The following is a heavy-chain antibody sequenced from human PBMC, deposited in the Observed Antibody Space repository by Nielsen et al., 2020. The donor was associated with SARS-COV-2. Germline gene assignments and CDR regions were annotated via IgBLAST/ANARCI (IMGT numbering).Heavy chain of an antibody. J-gene: IGHJ4*02. CDR3: ASTPYYGSGRPEYFDY. V-gene: IGHV4-39*01. CDR2: IYYSRST. Sequence: SETLSLTCTVSGGSISSSSYYWGWIRQPPGKGLEWIGSIYYSRSTYYNPSLKSRVTISVDTSKNQFSLKLSSVTAADTAVYYCASTPYYGSGRPEYFDYWGQGTLVTVSS. D-gene: IGHD3-10*01. CDR1: GGSISSSSYY.